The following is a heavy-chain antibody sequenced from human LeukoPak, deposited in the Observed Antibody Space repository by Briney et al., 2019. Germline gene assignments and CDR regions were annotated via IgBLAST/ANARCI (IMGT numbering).Heavy chain of an antibody. CDR3: ARVREYCSSTSCHPQNYGMDV. CDR2: INPNSGGT. Sequence: ASVKVSCKASGYSFTSNYIHWVRQAPGQGLEWMGWINPNSGGTNYAQKFQGWVTMTRDTSISTAYMELSRLRSDDTAVYYCARVREYCSSTSCHPQNYGMDVWGQGTTVTVSS. CDR1: GYSFTSNY. J-gene: IGHJ6*02. V-gene: IGHV1-2*04. D-gene: IGHD2-2*01.